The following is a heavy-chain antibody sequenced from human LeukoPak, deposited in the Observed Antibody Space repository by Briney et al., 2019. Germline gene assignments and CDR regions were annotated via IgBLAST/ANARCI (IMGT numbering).Heavy chain of an antibody. Sequence: GGSLRLSCAASGFTFSSYSMNWVRQAPGKGLEWVSSISSSSSYIYYADSVKGRFTISRDNAKNSLYLQMNSLRAEDTALYYCAKETCSSTSCYRTFDYWGQGTLVTVSS. V-gene: IGHV3-21*04. CDR3: AKETCSSTSCYRTFDY. D-gene: IGHD2-2*01. CDR2: ISSSSSYI. CDR1: GFTFSSYS. J-gene: IGHJ4*02.